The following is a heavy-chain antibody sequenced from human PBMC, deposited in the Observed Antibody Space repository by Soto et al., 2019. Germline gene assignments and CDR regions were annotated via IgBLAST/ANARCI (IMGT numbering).Heavy chain of an antibody. CDR3: ARLPNKSPQN. CDR1: GFTFSSYW. Sequence: EVQLEESGGGLVQPGGSLRLSCVASGFTFSSYWMHWVRQAPGKGLVWVSSISNDGSSIYADPVKGRFTISRDNAKNTLYLQMNSLRAEDTAVHYCARLPNKSPQNWGQGTLVIVSP. CDR2: ISNDGSS. V-gene: IGHV3-74*01. J-gene: IGHJ1*01.